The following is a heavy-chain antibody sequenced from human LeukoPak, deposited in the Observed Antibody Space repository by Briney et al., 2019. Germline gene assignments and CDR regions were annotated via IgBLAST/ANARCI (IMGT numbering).Heavy chain of an antibody. D-gene: IGHD3-16*01. J-gene: IGHJ4*02. CDR1: GGSFSGYF. V-gene: IGHV4-34*01. CDR3: ARRGPSMITSGGIVSHFDF. CDR2: SNHRGSS. Sequence: SETLSLTCAVYGGSFSGYFWNWIRQSPGKGLEWIGESNHRGSSSYHPSLRGRVSISVDTSKNQFSLKVTGVTAADTAIYYCARRGPSMITSGGIVSHFDFWGQGTLVTVSS.